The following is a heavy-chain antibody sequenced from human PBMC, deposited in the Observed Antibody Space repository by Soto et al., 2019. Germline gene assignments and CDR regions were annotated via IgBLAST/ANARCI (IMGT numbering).Heavy chain of an antibody. V-gene: IGHV4-4*02. CDR2: LYHSGST. Sequence: SETLSLTCAVSGGSISSSNWWSWVRQPPGKGLEWIGELYHSGSTNYNPSLKSRVTISVDKSKNQFSLKLSSVTAADTAVYYCARLNIVVVPAAIHLYYYGMDVWGQGTTVTVSS. CDR1: GGSISSSNW. D-gene: IGHD2-2*01. J-gene: IGHJ6*02. CDR3: ARLNIVVVPAAIHLYYYGMDV.